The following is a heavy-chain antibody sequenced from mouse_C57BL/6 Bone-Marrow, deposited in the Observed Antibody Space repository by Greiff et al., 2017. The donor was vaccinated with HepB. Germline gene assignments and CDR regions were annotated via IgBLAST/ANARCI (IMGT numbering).Heavy chain of an antibody. CDR1: GFSLTSYG. D-gene: IGHD1-1*01. CDR2: IWGVGST. J-gene: IGHJ3*01. Sequence: VKLMESGPGLVAPSQSLSITCTVSGFSLTSYGVDWVRQSPGKGLEWLGVIWGVGSTNYNSALKSRLSISKDNSKSQVFLKMNSLQTDDTAMYYCASAYGPFAYWGQGTLVTVSA. CDR3: ASAYGPFAY. V-gene: IGHV2-6*01.